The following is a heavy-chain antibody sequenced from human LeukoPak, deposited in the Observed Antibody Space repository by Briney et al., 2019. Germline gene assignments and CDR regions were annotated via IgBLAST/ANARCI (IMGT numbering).Heavy chain of an antibody. D-gene: IGHD2-21*02. CDR2: MDWDEDK. J-gene: IGHJ4*01. V-gene: IGHV2-70*04. Sequence: ESGPTLVNPTQTLTLTRTFSGFSLSTRGMRVSWIRQPPGKALEWLPRMDWDEDKFYSTSLKTRHTIPKDPSKNQVVLTMTNMDPVDTATYYCARTPYCGGDCYVDYWGQGTLVTVSS. CDR3: ARTPYCGGDCYVDY. CDR1: GFSLSTRGMR.